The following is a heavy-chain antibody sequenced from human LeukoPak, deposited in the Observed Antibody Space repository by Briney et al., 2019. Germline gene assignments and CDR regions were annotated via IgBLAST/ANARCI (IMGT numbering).Heavy chain of an antibody. CDR1: GGSISSSSYY. Sequence: SETLPLTCTVSGGSISSSSYYWGWIRQPPGKGLEWIGSIYYSGSTYYNPSLKSRVTISVDTSKNQFSLKLSSVTAADTAVYYCARRGIVLLKNWFDPWGQGTLVTVSS. D-gene: IGHD3-10*01. CDR3: ARRGIVLLKNWFDP. J-gene: IGHJ5*02. V-gene: IGHV4-39*01. CDR2: IYYSGST.